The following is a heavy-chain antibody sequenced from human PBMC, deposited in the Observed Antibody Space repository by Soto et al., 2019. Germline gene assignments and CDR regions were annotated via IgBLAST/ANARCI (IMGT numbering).Heavy chain of an antibody. V-gene: IGHV3-23*01. CDR3: AKASYYYDSSGYYDYLDY. CDR2: ISGRGGST. D-gene: IGHD3-22*01. CDR1: GFTFSSYA. Sequence: LRLSCAASGFTFSSYAMSWVRQAPGQGLEWVSAISGRGGSTYYADSVKGRFTISRDNSKNTLYLQMNSLRAEDTAVYYCAKASYYYDSSGYYDYLDYWGQGTLVTVSS. J-gene: IGHJ4*02.